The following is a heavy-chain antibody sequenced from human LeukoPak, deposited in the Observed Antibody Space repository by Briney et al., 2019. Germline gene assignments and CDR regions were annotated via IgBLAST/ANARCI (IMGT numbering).Heavy chain of an antibody. CDR1: GGSISSSSYY. J-gene: IGHJ4*02. CDR3: ARISWAVAGTPDY. CDR2: IYYSGST. Sequence: PSETLSLTCTVSGGSISSSSYYWGWLRQPPGKGLEWIGSIYYSGSTYYNPSLKSRVTISVDTSKNQFSLKLSSVTAADTAVYYCARISWAVAGTPDYWGQGTLVTVSS. D-gene: IGHD6-19*01. V-gene: IGHV4-39*01.